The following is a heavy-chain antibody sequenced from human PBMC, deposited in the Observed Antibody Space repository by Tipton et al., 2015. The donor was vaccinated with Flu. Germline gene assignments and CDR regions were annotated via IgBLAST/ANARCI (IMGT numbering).Heavy chain of an antibody. CDR2: VSWDGDST. CDR3: VRPQVVGTPKQPEFDS. Sequence: QLVQSGGGLVQPGGSLRLSCAASGFTFHHYAMHWVRQAPGKGLEWVSLVSWDGDSTYYADSVKGRFTVSRDNTKNSLYLQMNSLRPEDSAVYYCVRPQVVGTPKQPEFDSWGQGTLVTVSS. V-gene: IGHV3-43D*04. CDR1: GFTFHHYA. D-gene: IGHD4-23*01. J-gene: IGHJ4*02.